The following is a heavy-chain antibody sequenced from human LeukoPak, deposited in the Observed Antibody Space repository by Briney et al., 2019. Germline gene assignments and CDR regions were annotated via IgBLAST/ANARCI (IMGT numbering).Heavy chain of an antibody. CDR3: TTEYRQSGGWYGAFDF. CDR2: IKSKTDGGAT. D-gene: IGHD6-19*01. CDR1: GFIATNAW. V-gene: IGHV3-15*01. Sequence: GGSLRLSCAASGFIATNAWMSWVRQAPGKGLEWVGRIKSKTDGGATDFAAPVKGRFTISRDDSKNTLYLQMNSLKNEDIVVYYCTTEYRQSGGWYGAFDFWGQGTMVTVSS. J-gene: IGHJ3*01.